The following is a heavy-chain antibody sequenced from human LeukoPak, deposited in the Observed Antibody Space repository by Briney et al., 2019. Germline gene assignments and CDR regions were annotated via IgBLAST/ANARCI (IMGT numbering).Heavy chain of an antibody. Sequence: SETLSLTCTVSGGSISSYYWSWIRQPPGKGLEWIGYMYYSGSTNYNPSLKSRVTMSVDTSKNHFSLKLTSVTAADTAVYYCARDARGSATKIDYWGQGTLVTVSS. D-gene: IGHD3-10*01. CDR1: GGSISSYY. CDR2: MYYSGST. CDR3: ARDARGSATKIDY. J-gene: IGHJ4*02. V-gene: IGHV4-59*12.